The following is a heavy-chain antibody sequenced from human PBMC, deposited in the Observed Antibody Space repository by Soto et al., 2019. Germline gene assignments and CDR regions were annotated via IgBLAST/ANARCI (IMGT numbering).Heavy chain of an antibody. J-gene: IGHJ4*02. CDR2: ISDSGST. CDR3: APNRAWSPTVCIGVLDY. CDR1: GGSISSYF. D-gene: IGHD3-3*01. V-gene: IGHV4-59*01. Sequence: PSETLSLTCNVSGGSISSYFWSWIRQPPGKGLEWIGYISDSGSTNYNPSLKSRVTISADTSMSQFSLKLSSVTAADTAVYYCAPNRAWSPTVCIGVLDYWGQGTLVTVTS.